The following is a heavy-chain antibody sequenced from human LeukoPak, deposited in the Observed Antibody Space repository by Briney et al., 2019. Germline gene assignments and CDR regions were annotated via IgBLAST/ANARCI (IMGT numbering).Heavy chain of an antibody. CDR2: ISAYNGNT. V-gene: IGHV1-18*01. CDR1: GYTFTSYG. Sequence: ASVKVPCKASGYTFTSYGISWVRQAPGQGLEWMGWISAYNGNTNYAQKPQGRVTMTTDTSTSTAYMELRSLRSDDTAVCYCARDGIAAAGTYRHAKNYYYYGMDVWGQGTTVTVSS. CDR3: ARDGIAAAGTYRHAKNYYYYGMDV. J-gene: IGHJ6*02. D-gene: IGHD6-13*01.